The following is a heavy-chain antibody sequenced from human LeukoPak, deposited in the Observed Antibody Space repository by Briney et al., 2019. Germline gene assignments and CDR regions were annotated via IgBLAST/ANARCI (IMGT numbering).Heavy chain of an antibody. CDR2: ISYDGSNK. Sequence: GGSLRLSCAASGFTFSSYGMHWVRQAPGKGLEWVAVISYDGSNKYYADSVKGRFTISRDNSKNTLYLQMNSLRAEDTAVYYCAKVGWFGELLDYYYYGMDVWGQGTTVTVSS. CDR1: GFTFSSYG. J-gene: IGHJ6*02. D-gene: IGHD3-10*01. CDR3: AKVGWFGELLDYYYYGMDV. V-gene: IGHV3-30*18.